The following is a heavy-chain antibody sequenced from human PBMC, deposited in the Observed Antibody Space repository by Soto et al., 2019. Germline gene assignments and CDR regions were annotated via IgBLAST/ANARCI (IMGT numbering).Heavy chain of an antibody. CDR3: AKEEIFGVATPLWGGMDV. J-gene: IGHJ6*02. CDR2: ISGSGGST. CDR1: GFTFSSYA. D-gene: IGHD3-3*01. V-gene: IGHV3-23*01. Sequence: EVQLLESGGGLVQPGGSLRLSCAASGFTFSSYAMSWVRQAPGKGLEWVSAISGSGGSTYYADSVKCRFTISRDNAKNTRYRQRDSLRAEDTAVYYCAKEEIFGVATPLWGGMDVWGQGTTVTVS.